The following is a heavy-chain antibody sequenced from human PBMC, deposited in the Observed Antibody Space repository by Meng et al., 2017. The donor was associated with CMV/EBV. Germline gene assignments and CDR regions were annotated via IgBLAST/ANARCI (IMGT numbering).Heavy chain of an antibody. CDR1: GGSISSYY. D-gene: IGHD6-19*01. CDR2: IYTSGST. J-gene: IGHJ3*02. V-gene: IGHV4-4*07. Sequence: GSLRLSCTVSGGSISSYYWSWIRQPAGKGLEWIGRIYTSGSTNYNPSLKSRVTMSVDTSKNQFSLKLSSVTAADTAVYYCARTHSSGWYGPLDIWGQGTMVTVSS. CDR3: ARTHSSGWYGPLDI.